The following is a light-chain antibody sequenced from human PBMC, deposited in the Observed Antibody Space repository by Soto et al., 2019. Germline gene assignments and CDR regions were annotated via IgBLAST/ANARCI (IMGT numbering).Light chain of an antibody. J-gene: IGKJ1*01. CDR3: QQYDDCWT. CDR2: DAS. CDR1: QSINTN. Sequence: IVLTQYPDRLDVSPGGGATLSCRPSQSINTNIAWYQLKPGQAPRLLIYDASIRATGIPARFSGSGSGTEFSLTSNSLQSHDCRVYFCQQYDDCWTFCQGTKVDIK. V-gene: IGKV3-15*01.